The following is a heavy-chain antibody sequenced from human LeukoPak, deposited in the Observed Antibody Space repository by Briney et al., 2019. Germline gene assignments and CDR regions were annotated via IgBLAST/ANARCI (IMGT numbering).Heavy chain of an antibody. Sequence: GGSLRLSCTASGFTFSSYGMHWVRQAPGKGLEWVAVIWFDGSNKYYADSVKGRLTISRDNSKSTLYLQMNSLRAEDTAGYYCAKAVAATGHYYFGMDVWGQGTTVTVSS. CDR2: IWFDGSNK. D-gene: IGHD6-19*01. CDR3: AKAVAATGHYYFGMDV. CDR1: GFTFSSYG. J-gene: IGHJ6*02. V-gene: IGHV3-33*06.